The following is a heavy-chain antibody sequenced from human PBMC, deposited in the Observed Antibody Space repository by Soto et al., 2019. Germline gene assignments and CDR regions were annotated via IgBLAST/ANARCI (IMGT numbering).Heavy chain of an antibody. D-gene: IGHD3-9*01. CDR3: ARDFFDILTGYYKGVFDY. CDR1: GGTFSSYA. Sequence: SVKVSCKASGGTFSSYAISWVRQAPGQGLEWMGGIIPIFGTANYAQKFQGRVTITADESTSTAYMELSSLRSEDTAVYYCARDFFDILTGYYKGVFDYWGQGTLVTVSS. CDR2: IIPIFGTA. J-gene: IGHJ4*02. V-gene: IGHV1-69*13.